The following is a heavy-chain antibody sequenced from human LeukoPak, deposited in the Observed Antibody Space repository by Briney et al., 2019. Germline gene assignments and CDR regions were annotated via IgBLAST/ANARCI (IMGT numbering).Heavy chain of an antibody. J-gene: IGHJ4*02. V-gene: IGHV1-18*01. CDR3: ARGGNSGWRTPNDDY. D-gene: IGHD6-19*01. CDR2: ISAYNGNT. CDR1: GYTFTSYD. Sequence: ASVEVSCKASGYTFTSYDINWVRQATGQGLEWMGWISAYNGNTNYAQKLQGRVTMTTDTSTSTAYMELRSLRSDDTAVYYCARGGNSGWRTPNDDYWGQGTLVTVSS.